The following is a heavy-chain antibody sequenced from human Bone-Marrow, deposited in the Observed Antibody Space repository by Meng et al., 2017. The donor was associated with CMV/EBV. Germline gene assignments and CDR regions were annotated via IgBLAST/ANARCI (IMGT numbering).Heavy chain of an antibody. Sequence: GSLRLSCTVSGGSISSSSYYWGWIRQPPGKGLEWIGSIYYSGSTYYNPSLKSRVTISVDTSKNQFSLKLSSVTAADTAVYYCARDGDYGGNSGALNWYFDLWGRGTLVTVSS. J-gene: IGHJ2*01. CDR2: IYYSGST. V-gene: IGHV4-39*07. CDR1: GGSISSSSYY. D-gene: IGHD4-23*01. CDR3: ARDGDYGGNSGALNWYFDL.